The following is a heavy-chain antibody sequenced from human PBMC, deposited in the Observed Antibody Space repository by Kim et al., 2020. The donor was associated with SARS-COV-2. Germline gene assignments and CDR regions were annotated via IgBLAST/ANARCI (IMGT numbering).Heavy chain of an antibody. CDR2: ISSSSSYI. J-gene: IGHJ4*02. D-gene: IGHD1-26*01. V-gene: IGHV3-21*01. CDR3: ARGIVGATTFFDY. CDR1: GFTFSSYS. Sequence: GGSLRLSCAASGFTFSSYSMNWVRQAPGKGLEWVSSISSSSSYIYYANSVKGRFTISRDNAKNSVYLQMNSLRAEDTAVYYCARGIVGATTFFDYWGQGTLVTVSS.